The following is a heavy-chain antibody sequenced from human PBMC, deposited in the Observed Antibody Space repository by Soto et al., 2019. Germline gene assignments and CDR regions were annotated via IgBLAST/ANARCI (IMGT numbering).Heavy chain of an antibody. V-gene: IGHV4-39*01. CDR3: ATLRDGYNYYYFDY. CDR2: IYYSGST. Sequence: QLQLQESGPGLVKPSETLSLTCTVSGGSISSSSYYWGWIRQPPGKGLEWIGSIYYSGSTYYNPSLKCRVTISVDTSKNQFSLKLSSVTAADTAVYYCATLRDGYNYYYFDYWGQGTLVTVSS. D-gene: IGHD1-1*01. J-gene: IGHJ4*02. CDR1: GGSISSSSYY.